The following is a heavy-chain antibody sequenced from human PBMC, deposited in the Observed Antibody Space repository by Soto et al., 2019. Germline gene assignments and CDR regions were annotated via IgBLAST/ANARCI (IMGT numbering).Heavy chain of an antibody. Sequence: SETLSLTCTVSGGSISSSRYYWGWIRQPPGKGLEWIRRSYYSGSTYYNPSLKSRVTISVATSKNQFSLTLSSVTAADTAVYYCASSYYDFWSGYYGGAFDIWGQGTMVTVSS. CDR2: SYYSGST. V-gene: IGHV4-39*01. D-gene: IGHD3-3*01. J-gene: IGHJ3*02. CDR1: GGSISSSRYY. CDR3: ASSYYDFWSGYYGGAFDI.